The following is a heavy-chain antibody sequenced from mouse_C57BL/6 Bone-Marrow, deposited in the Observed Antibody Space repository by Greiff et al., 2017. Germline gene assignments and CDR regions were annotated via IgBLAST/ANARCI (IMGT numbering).Heavy chain of an antibody. CDR3: ARSRDY. CDR1: GYTFTSYW. Sequence: QVQLQQPGAELVKPGASVKMSCTASGYTFTSYWITWVKQRPGQGLEWLGDIYPGSGSTNYNEKFKSKATLAVNTSSSKAYMQLSSLTSEDSAVYYCARSRDYWGQGTTLTVSS. J-gene: IGHJ2*01. CDR2: IYPGSGST. V-gene: IGHV1-55*01.